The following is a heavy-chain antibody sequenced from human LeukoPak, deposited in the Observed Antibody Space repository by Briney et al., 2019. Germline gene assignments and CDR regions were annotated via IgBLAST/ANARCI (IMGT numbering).Heavy chain of an antibody. V-gene: IGHV4-39*01. J-gene: IGHJ4*02. CDR2: IYYSGST. CDR1: SGSISSFY. CDR3: ARHVIIGSYYFDY. Sequence: SETLSLTCTVSSGSISSFYWSWIRQPPGKGLEWIGSIYYSGSTYYNPSLKSRVTISVDTSKNQFSLKLSSVTAADTAVYYCARHVIIGSYYFDYWGQGTLVTVSS. D-gene: IGHD2-15*01.